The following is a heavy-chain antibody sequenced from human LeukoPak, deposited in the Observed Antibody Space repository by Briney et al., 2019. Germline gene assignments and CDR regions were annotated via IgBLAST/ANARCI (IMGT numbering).Heavy chain of an antibody. D-gene: IGHD4-17*01. V-gene: IGHV4-31*03. CDR1: GGSISSGGYY. CDR3: ARGGYGDYRAFYFDY. CDR2: IYYSGST. Sequence: SETLSLTCTVSGGSISSGGYYWSWIRQHPGKGLEWIGYIYYSGSTYYNPSLKSRVTISVDTSKNQFSLKLSSVTAADTAVYYCARGGYGDYRAFYFDYWGQGTLVTVSS. J-gene: IGHJ4*02.